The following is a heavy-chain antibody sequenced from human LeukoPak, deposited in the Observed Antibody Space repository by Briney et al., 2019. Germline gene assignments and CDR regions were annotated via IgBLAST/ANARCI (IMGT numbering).Heavy chain of an antibody. D-gene: IGHD3-22*01. CDR1: GGSISSGGYS. CDR2: IYHSGST. CDR3: ARGAGYYDSSGYSPLHFDY. J-gene: IGHJ4*02. V-gene: IGHV4-30-2*01. Sequence: SETLSLTCAVSGGSISSGGYSWSWIRQPPGKGLEWIGYIYHSGSTYYNPSLKSRVTISVDRSKNQFSLKLSSVTAADTAVYYCARGAGYYDSSGYSPLHFDYWGQGTLVTVSS.